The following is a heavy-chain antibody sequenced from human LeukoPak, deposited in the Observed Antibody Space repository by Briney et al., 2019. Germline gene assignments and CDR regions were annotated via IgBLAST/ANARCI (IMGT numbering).Heavy chain of an antibody. D-gene: IGHD5-18*01. CDR1: GYTLTELS. V-gene: IGHV1-24*01. J-gene: IGHJ3*02. CDR2: FDPEDGET. Sequence: ASVKVSCKVSGYTLTELSMHWVRQAPGKGLEWMGGFDPEDGETIYAQKFQGRVTMTEDTSTDTAYMELSSLRSEDTAVYYCATDPPAMDDVAFDIWGQGTMVTVSS. CDR3: ATDPPAMDDVAFDI.